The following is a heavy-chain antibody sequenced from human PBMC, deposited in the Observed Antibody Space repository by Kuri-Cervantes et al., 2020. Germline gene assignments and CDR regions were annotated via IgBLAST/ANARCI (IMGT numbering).Heavy chain of an antibody. D-gene: IGHD3-22*01. CDR3: ARHRGYYYDTSGYYPYYFDY. Sequence: GSLRLSCTVSGGSISNLYWSWVRQAPGKGLEWIGNVYYNGNTKYNPSLRSRVTISVDTSKKQFSLKLSSVTAADTAVYYCARHRGYYYDTSGYYPYYFDYWGQGTLVTVSS. CDR2: VYYNGNT. J-gene: IGHJ4*02. CDR1: GGSISNLY. V-gene: IGHV4-59*08.